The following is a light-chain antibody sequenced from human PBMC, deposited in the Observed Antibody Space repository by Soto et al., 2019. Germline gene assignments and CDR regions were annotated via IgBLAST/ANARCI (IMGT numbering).Light chain of an antibody. CDR1: QSISGW. V-gene: IGKV1-5*03. CDR2: KAS. CDR3: QQYDSFPVT. J-gene: IGKJ4*01. Sequence: DIQMTQSPSILSAGDRVTITCRASQSISGWLAWYQQKPGKAPKLLIYKASILEGGVPSRFGGSGSGTEFTLTISSLQPDDFATYYCQQYDSFPVTFGGGTKVEIK.